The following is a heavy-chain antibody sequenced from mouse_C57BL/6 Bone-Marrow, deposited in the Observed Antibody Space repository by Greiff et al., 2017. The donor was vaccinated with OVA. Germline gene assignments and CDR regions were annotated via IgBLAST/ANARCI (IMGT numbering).Heavy chain of an antibody. CDR3: ARSYSAWFAY. CDR2: INPSTGGT. V-gene: IGHV1-42*01. CDR1: GYSFTGYY. Sequence: EVKVVESGPELVKPGASVKISCKASGYSFTGYYMNWVKQSPEKSLEWIGEINPSTGGTTYNQKFKAKATLTVDKASSTAYMQLKSLTSEDSAVYYCARSYSAWFAYWGQGTLVTVSA. D-gene: IGHD2-10*01. J-gene: IGHJ3*01.